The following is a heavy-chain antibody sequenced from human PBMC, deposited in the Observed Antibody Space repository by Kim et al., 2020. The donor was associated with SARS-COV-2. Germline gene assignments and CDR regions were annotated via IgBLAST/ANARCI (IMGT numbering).Heavy chain of an antibody. Sequence: GGSLRLSCAASGFTFSSYGMHWVRQAPGKGLEWVAVIWYDGSNKYYADSVKGRFTISRDNSKNTLYLQMNSLRAEDTAVYYCARDRLIGQDGDYTPFDYWGQGTLVTFSS. J-gene: IGHJ4*02. V-gene: IGHV3-33*01. CDR2: IWYDGSNK. D-gene: IGHD4-17*01. CDR1: GFTFSSYG. CDR3: ARDRLIGQDGDYTPFDY.